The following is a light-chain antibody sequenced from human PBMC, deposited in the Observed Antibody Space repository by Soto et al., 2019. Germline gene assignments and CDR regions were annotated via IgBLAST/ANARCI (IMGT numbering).Light chain of an antibody. V-gene: IGKV3D-20*02. Sequence: EVVLTQSPGTLSLSRGERATLSCRASQRIYSAYLGWYQQKPGQAPRLLIYGASSRAAGIPARFSGSGSGTDFTLTISSLEPEDFAVYYCQQRDNWPPTWTFGQGTKVDNK. CDR2: GAS. CDR1: QRIYSAY. CDR3: QQRDNWPPTWT. J-gene: IGKJ1*01.